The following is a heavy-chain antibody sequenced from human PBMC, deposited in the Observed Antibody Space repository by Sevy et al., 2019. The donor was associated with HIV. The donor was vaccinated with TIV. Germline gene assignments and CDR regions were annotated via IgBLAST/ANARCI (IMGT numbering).Heavy chain of an antibody. CDR2: INPNSGGT. CDR1: GYTFTGYY. CDR3: ARAIIIMAHIGSFPFDY. D-gene: IGHD3-10*01. Sequence: ASVKVSCKASGYTFTGYYMHWVRQAPGQGLEWMGRINPNSGGTNYAQKFQGRVTMTRDTSISTAYMELSGLRSDDTAVYYCARAIIIMAHIGSFPFDYWGQGTLVTVSS. J-gene: IGHJ4*02. V-gene: IGHV1-2*06.